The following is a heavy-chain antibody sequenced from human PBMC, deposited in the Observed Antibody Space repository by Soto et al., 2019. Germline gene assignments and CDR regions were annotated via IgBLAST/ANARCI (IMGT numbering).Heavy chain of an antibody. CDR2: INHSGST. CDR3: ARGRRIAVAVSKTNWFDP. Sequence: TSETLSLTCAVYGGSFSGYYWSWIRQPPGKGLEWIGEINHSGSTNYNPSLKSRVTISVDTSKNQFSLKLSSVTAADTAVYYCARGRRIAVAVSKTNWFDPWGQGTLVTVSS. CDR1: GGSFSGYY. D-gene: IGHD6-19*01. V-gene: IGHV4-34*01. J-gene: IGHJ5*02.